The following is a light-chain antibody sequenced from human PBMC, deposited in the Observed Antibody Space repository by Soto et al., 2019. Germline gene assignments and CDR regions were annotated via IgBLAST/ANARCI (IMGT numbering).Light chain of an antibody. V-gene: IGLV1-44*01. Sequence: QSVLTQPPSASGTPGQRVTISCSGSSSNIGRNTVNWYQQFPGTAPNLLIYNNNERPSGVPDRFSGSKSGTSASLAISGLRSEDGADYYCAVWDASLNGRVFGGGTKLTVL. CDR1: SSNIGRNT. CDR3: AVWDASLNGRV. CDR2: NNN. J-gene: IGLJ3*02.